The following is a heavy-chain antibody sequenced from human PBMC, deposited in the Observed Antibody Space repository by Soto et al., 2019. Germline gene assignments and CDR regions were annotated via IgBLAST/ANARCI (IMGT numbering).Heavy chain of an antibody. Sequence: TETLSLTSDVSGGTCRGYYRSSSRDPPGKGPEGIEEINHSGSTNYNPSIKSQVTISVDTSKNQFSLKLSSVTAADTAVYYCARGRSGYCSSTCCVWVYGMDVWGQGTTVTVSS. D-gene: IGHD2-2*01. CDR3: ARGRSGYCSSTCCVWVYGMDV. J-gene: IGHJ6*02. CDR2: INHSGST. V-gene: IGHV4-34*01. CDR1: GGTCRGYY.